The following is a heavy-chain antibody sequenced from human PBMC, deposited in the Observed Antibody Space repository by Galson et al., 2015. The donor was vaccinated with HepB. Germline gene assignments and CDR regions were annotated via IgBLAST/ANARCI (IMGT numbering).Heavy chain of an antibody. CDR1: GFTFSGSA. V-gene: IGHV3-73*01. Sequence: SLRLSCAASGFTFSGSAMHWVHQASVKGLVWVRRIRSKANSYATAYAASVKGRFTISRDDPKNTAYLQMNSLKTEDTAVYDCTRQAMPYGDYAYYHYGMDVWGQATTVTVSS. CDR3: TRQAMPYGDYAYYHYGMDV. D-gene: IGHD4-17*01. J-gene: IGHJ6*02. CDR2: IRSKANSYAT.